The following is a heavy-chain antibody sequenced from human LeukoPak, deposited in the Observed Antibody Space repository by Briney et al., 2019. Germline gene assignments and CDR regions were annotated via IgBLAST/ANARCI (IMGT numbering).Heavy chain of an antibody. CDR2: INPNSGGT. CDR1: GYTFTGYY. Sequence: ASVKVSCKASGYTFTGYYMHWVRQAPGQGLEWMGWINPNSGGTNYAQKFQGRVTTTRDTSISTAYMELSRLGSDDTAVYYCARATAFLLWFGELMGAFDIWGQGTMVTVSS. V-gene: IGHV1-2*02. CDR3: ARATAFLLWFGELMGAFDI. D-gene: IGHD3-10*01. J-gene: IGHJ3*02.